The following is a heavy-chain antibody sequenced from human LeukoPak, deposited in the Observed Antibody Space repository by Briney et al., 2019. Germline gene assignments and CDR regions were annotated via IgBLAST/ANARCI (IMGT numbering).Heavy chain of an antibody. V-gene: IGHV3-21*01. Sequence: GGSLRLSCAASGFTFSSYNLNWVRQAPGEGLEWVSAISSSSSYIYYADSAKGRFTISRDNAKSSLYLQMNSLRAEDTALYYCARVSLLAGNQYGSGSYDFWGQGTLVIVSS. CDR1: GFTFSSYN. D-gene: IGHD3-10*01. CDR2: ISSSSSYI. CDR3: ARVSLLAGNQYGSGSYDF. J-gene: IGHJ4*02.